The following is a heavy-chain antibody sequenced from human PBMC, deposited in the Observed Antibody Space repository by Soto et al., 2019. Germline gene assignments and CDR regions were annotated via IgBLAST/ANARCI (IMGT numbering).Heavy chain of an antibody. V-gene: IGHV3-23*01. J-gene: IGHJ4*01. D-gene: IGHD3-10*01. CDR3: ASGSKDSYPGSRIFDF. CDR1: GFTFGSRA. CDR2: ITDTGGDS. Sequence: GGSLRLSCVASGFTFGSRAMSWVRQAPGEGLEWVSTITDTGGDSKSADSVRGRFAISRDNSRNTLYLQMSSLRAEDSAVYYCASGSKDSYPGSRIFDFWGRGALVTVSS.